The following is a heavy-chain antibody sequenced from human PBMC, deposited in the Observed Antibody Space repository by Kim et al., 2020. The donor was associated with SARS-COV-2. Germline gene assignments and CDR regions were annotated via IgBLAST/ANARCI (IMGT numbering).Heavy chain of an antibody. J-gene: IGHJ4*02. D-gene: IGHD2-21*02. CDR2: IWYDGSNK. CDR1: GFSFSSYG. Sequence: GGSLRLSCAASGFSFSSYGMHWVRQAPGKGLEWVAVIWYDGSNKYYADSVKGRFTISRDNSKNTLYLQMNSLRAEDTAVYYCAREVRDCGGDCKGGEFDYGGQGTLVPVS. CDR3: AREVRDCGGDCKGGEFDY. V-gene: IGHV3-33*01.